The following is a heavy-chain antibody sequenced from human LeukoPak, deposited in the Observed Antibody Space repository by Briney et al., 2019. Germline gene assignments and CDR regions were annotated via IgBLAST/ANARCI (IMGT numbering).Heavy chain of an antibody. J-gene: IGHJ5*02. CDR3: ARDPVGDNWFDP. Sequence: GGSLRLSCAASGFTFRSYWVSWVRQAPGKGLEWVANIKQDGSEKYYVDSVKGRFTISRDNAKNSLYLQMNSLRAEDTAVYYCARDPVGDNWFDPWGQGTLVTVSS. V-gene: IGHV3-7*01. CDR1: GFTFRSYW. CDR2: IKQDGSEK. D-gene: IGHD1-26*01.